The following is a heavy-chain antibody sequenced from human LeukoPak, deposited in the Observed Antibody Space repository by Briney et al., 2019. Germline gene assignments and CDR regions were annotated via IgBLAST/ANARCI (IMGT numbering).Heavy chain of an antibody. CDR3: ERRVRDSSGPRAFYFDY. D-gene: IGHD3-22*01. Sequence: ASVKVSCKASGYTFTSYGISWVRQAPGQGLEWMGWISAYNGNTNYAQKLQGRVTMTTDTSTSTAYMELRSLRSDDTAVYYCERRVRDSSGPRAFYFDYWGQGTLVTVSS. CDR1: GYTFTSYG. CDR2: ISAYNGNT. V-gene: IGHV1-18*01. J-gene: IGHJ4*02.